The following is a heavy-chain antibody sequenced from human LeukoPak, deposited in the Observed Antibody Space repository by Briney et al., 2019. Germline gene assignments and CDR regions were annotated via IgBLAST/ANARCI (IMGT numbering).Heavy chain of an antibody. CDR2: ISATNTDI. J-gene: IGHJ6*03. CDR3: ARDRCSGGGCYFYYMDV. Sequence: GGSLRLSCAASGFTFSDYHMSWIRQAPGKGLEWVSYISATNTDIHHTDSVKGRFTISRDKAKNSLYLQVNSLSAEDTAVYYCARDRCSGGGCYFYYMDVWGKGTTVAISS. V-gene: IGHV3-11*01. D-gene: IGHD2-15*01. CDR1: GFTFSDYH.